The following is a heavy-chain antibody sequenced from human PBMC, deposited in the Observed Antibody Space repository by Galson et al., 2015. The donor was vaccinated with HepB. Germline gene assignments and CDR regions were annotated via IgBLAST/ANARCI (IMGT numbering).Heavy chain of an antibody. Sequence: SVKVSCKVSGYTLTELSMHWVRQAPGKGLEWMGGFDPEDGETIYAQKFQGRVTMTEDTSTDTAYMELSSLRSEGTAVYYCATGAPGIAVAGAYYYYYYGMDVWGQGTTVTVSS. J-gene: IGHJ6*02. CDR1: GYTLTELS. CDR2: FDPEDGET. CDR3: ATGAPGIAVAGAYYYYYYGMDV. D-gene: IGHD6-19*01. V-gene: IGHV1-24*01.